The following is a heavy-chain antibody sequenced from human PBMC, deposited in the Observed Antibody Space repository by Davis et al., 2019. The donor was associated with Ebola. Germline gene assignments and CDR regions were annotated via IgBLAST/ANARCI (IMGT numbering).Heavy chain of an antibody. CDR3: AKERWLRSYYFDY. Sequence: GGSLRLSCAASGFTFSSYGMHWVRQAPGKGLEWVAVISYDGSNKYYADSVKGRFTISRDNSKNTLYLQMNSLRAEDTAVYYCAKERWLRSYYFDYWGQGTLVTVSS. D-gene: IGHD5-12*01. V-gene: IGHV3-30*18. CDR1: GFTFSSYG. CDR2: ISYDGSNK. J-gene: IGHJ4*02.